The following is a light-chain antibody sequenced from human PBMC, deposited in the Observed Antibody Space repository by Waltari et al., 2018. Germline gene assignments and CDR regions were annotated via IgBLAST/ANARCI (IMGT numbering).Light chain of an antibody. CDR1: QSVRSD. CDR3: QQYNDWPYT. Sequence: RVMTQSPASLSVSPGEIVTLSCRARQSVRSDLAWFQQKPGRAPRLLIHEASTRVTGIPPRFSASGSGTEFTLTISSLQSEDFAIYYCQQYNDWPYTFGQGSKLEL. V-gene: IGKV3D-15*01. CDR2: EAS. J-gene: IGKJ2*01.